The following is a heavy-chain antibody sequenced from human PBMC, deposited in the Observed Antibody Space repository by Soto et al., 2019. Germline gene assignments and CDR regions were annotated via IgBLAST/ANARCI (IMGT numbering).Heavy chain of an antibody. CDR1: GASIISMNW. V-gene: IGHV4-4*02. D-gene: IGHD6-19*01. CDR2: IHHSGST. Sequence: SETLSLTCAVSGASIISMNWWSWVRQPPGKGLEWIGEIHHSGSTNYNPSLMSRVTISVDKSKNQFSLKLTSVTAADTAVYYCADMRGQWLPRDWGQGILVTVSS. CDR3: ADMRGQWLPRD. J-gene: IGHJ4*02.